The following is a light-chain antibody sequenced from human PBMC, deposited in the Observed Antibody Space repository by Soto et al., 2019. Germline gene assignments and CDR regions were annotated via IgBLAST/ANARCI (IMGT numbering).Light chain of an antibody. CDR2: AAS. J-gene: IGKJ2*01. CDR1: QSVRNSL. Sequence: EIVLTQSPGTLSLSPGERATLSCRASQSVRNSLLAWYQQKPGQAPKLLIYAASTRVTGISARFSGSGSGTEFSLTISSLQSEDFGIYYCLQYNDWPAYTFGQGTNVEVK. CDR3: LQYNDWPAYT. V-gene: IGKV3-15*01.